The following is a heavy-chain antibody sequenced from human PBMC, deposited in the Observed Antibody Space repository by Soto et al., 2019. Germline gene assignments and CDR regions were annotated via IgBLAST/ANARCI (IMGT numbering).Heavy chain of an antibody. CDR2: INHSGST. CDR3: ATRKTYNWFDP. CDR1: GGSFSCYY. J-gene: IGHJ5*02. Sequence: SETLSLTCAVYGGSFSCYYWSWIRQPPGKGLEWIGEINHSGSTNYNPSLKSRVTISVDTSKNQFSLKLSSVTAADTAVYYCATRKTYNWFDPWGQGTLVTVSS. V-gene: IGHV4-34*01.